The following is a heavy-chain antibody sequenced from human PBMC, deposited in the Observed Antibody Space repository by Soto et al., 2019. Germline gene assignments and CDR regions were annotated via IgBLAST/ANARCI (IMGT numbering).Heavy chain of an antibody. Sequence: PGGSLRLSCAASGFSFSTYAMHWVRQAPGKGLEWVSGISWNSGSIGYADSVKGRFTISRDNAKNSLYLQMNSLRAEDTALYYCAKGIGYSSSWYSNWFDPWGQGTLVTVSS. V-gene: IGHV3-9*01. J-gene: IGHJ5*02. CDR3: AKGIGYSSSWYSNWFDP. CDR1: GFSFSTYA. CDR2: ISWNSGSI. D-gene: IGHD6-13*01.